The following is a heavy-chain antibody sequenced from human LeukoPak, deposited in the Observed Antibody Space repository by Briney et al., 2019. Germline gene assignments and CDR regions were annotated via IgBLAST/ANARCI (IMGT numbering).Heavy chain of an antibody. CDR3: AGFFYDNSNAAFDI. J-gene: IGHJ3*02. Sequence: SVKVSCKASGGTFSNYDFTFTSYAITWVRQAPGQGLEWMGGIIPIYGRADYPLKFQGRVTITADESTRTVTMQLSSLSSEDTAVYYCAGFFYDNSNAAFDIWGQGTVVTVS. D-gene: IGHD3-22*01. CDR2: IIPIYGRA. V-gene: IGHV1-69*13. CDR1: GGTFSNYDFTFTSYA.